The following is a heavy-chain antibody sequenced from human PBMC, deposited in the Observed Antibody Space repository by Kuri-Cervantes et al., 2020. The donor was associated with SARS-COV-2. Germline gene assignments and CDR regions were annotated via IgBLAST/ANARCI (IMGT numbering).Heavy chain of an antibody. CDR2: IYYSGNT. J-gene: IGHJ5*02. CDR3: AYSIAATSRWFGP. V-gene: IGHV4-59*02. CDR1: GGSVINYY. Sequence: SETLSLTCTVSGGSVINYYWSWIRQPPGKGLEWIGFIYYSGNTNYNPSLKSRVTISVDTSKNQFSLKVSSVTAADTAVYYCAYSIAATSRWFGPWGQGTLVTVSS. D-gene: IGHD6-13*01.